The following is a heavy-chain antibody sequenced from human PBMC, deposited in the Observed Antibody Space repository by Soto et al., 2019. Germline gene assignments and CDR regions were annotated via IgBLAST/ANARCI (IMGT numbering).Heavy chain of an antibody. CDR1: GGSMSRYY. CDR2: IWYSGST. CDR3: ARAGNSYATGWFDP. V-gene: IGHV4-59*01. Sequence: PSETLSLTCTVSGGSMSRYYWSWIRQPPGKGLEWIGFIWYSGSTNYNSSLKSRVTISIDTSKSQVSLKMSSVTAADTAVYYCARAGNSYATGWFDPWGQGTLVTVSS. J-gene: IGHJ5*02. D-gene: IGHD5-18*01.